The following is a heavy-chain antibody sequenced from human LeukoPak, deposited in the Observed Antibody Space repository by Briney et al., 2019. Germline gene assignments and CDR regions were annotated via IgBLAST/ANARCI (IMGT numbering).Heavy chain of an antibody. V-gene: IGHV1-69*13. CDR2: IIPIFGTA. J-gene: IGHJ4*02. D-gene: IGHD1-26*01. CDR3: ARDPKYSGSYQGSDY. CDR1: GYTFTSYY. Sequence: SVKVSCKASGYTFTSYYMHWVRQAPGQGLEWMGGIIPIFGTANYAQKFQGRVTITADESTSTAYMELSSLRSEDTAVYYCARDPKYSGSYQGSDYWGQGTLVTVSS.